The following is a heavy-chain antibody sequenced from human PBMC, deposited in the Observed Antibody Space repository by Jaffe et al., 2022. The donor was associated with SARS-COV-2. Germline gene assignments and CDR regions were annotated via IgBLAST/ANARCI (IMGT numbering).Heavy chain of an antibody. CDR1: GGSFSGYY. CDR3: ARGKVVWPYCSSTSCYREWYFDL. Sequence: QVQLQQWGAGLLKPSETLSLTCAVYGGSFSGYYWSWIRQPPGKGLEWIGEINHSGSTNYNPSLKSRVTISVDTSKNQFSLKLSSVTAADTAVYYCARGKVVWPYCSSTSCYREWYFDLWGRGTLVTVSS. CDR2: INHSGST. D-gene: IGHD2-2*01. V-gene: IGHV4-34*01. J-gene: IGHJ2*01.